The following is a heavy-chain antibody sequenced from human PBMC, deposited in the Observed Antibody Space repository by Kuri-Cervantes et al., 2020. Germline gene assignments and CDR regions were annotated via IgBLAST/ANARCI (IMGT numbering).Heavy chain of an antibody. CDR1: GFTFSSYG. D-gene: IGHD3-3*01. Sequence: GESLKISCAASGFTFSSYGMHWVRQAPGKGLERVAVISYDGSNKYYADSVKGRFTISRDNSKNTLYLQMNSLRAEDTAVYYCAKDRFGVVIIGGMDVWGQGTTVTVSS. CDR2: ISYDGSNK. CDR3: AKDRFGVVIIGGMDV. V-gene: IGHV3-30*18. J-gene: IGHJ6*02.